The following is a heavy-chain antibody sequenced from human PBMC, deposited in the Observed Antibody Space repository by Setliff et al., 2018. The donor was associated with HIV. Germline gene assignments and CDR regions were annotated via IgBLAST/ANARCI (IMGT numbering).Heavy chain of an antibody. J-gene: IGHJ3*02. CDR2: IYYSGST. CDR3: ARGTWWFGAFDI. D-gene: IGHD3-10*01. Sequence: PSETLSLTCIVSGDSISSYYWSWIRQPPGKGLEWLGYIYYSGSTNYNPSLKSRVTIPVDTSKNQFSLKLSSVTSADTAVYYCARGTWWFGAFDIWGQGTMVTVSS. CDR1: GDSISSYY. V-gene: IGHV4-59*01.